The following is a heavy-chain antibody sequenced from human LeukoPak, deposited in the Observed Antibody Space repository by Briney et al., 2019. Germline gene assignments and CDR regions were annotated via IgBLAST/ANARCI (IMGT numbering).Heavy chain of an antibody. V-gene: IGHV4-39*01. CDR1: GGSISTDASC. CDR3: ARLFSRGWEYHFGLDV. J-gene: IGHJ6*02. Sequence: KPSETLSLTCTVSGGSISTDASCWAWIRQPPGKGLEWIGSIYYSGSTYYSSSLKSRATLSVDMSKNQFSLKMSSVTAADTAVFYCARLFSRGWEYHFGLDVWGQGTTVTVS. CDR2: IYYSGST. D-gene: IGHD6-19*01.